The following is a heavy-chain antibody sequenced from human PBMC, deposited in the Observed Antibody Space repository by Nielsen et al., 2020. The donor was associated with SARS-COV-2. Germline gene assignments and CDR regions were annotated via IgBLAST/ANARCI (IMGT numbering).Heavy chain of an antibody. J-gene: IGHJ4*02. D-gene: IGHD3-22*01. CDR3: ARVGYYDSSGRYYFDY. CDR1: GGSFSGYY. Sequence: SETLSLTCAVYGGSFSGYYWSWIRQPPGKGLEWIGEINHSGSTNYNPSLKSRVTISVDTSKNQFSLKLSSVTAADTAVYYCARVGYYDSSGRYYFDYWGQGTLVTVSS. V-gene: IGHV4-34*01. CDR2: INHSGST.